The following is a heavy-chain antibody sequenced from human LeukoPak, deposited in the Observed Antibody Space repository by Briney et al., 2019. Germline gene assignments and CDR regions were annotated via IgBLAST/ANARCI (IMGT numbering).Heavy chain of an antibody. Sequence: ASVKVSCKASGYTFTGYYIHWVRQAPGQGLEWMGWINPNSGGTNYAQKFQGRVTMTRDTSISTAYMDLSRLRSDDTAVYYCAREEGTYYYDSSGYSGHNWFDPWGQGTLVTVSS. D-gene: IGHD3-22*01. CDR3: AREEGTYYYDSSGYSGHNWFDP. J-gene: IGHJ5*02. CDR2: INPNSGGT. CDR1: GYTFTGYY. V-gene: IGHV1-2*02.